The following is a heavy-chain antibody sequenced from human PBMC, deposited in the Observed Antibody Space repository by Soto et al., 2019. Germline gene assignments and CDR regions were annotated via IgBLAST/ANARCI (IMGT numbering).Heavy chain of an antibody. Sequence: PSETLSLTCTVSGGSISSGGYYWSWIRQHPGKGLEWIGYIYYSGSTYYNPSLKSRVTISVDTSKNQFSLKLSSVTAADTAVYYCARGVAPMVYAIRGAWFDPRGQGTLVTVSS. CDR2: IYYSGST. V-gene: IGHV4-31*03. J-gene: IGHJ5*02. CDR1: GGSISSGGYY. D-gene: IGHD2-8*01. CDR3: ARGVAPMVYAIRGAWFDP.